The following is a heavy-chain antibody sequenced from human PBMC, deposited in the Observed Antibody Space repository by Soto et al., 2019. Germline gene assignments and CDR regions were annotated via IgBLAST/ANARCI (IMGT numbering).Heavy chain of an antibody. D-gene: IGHD3-22*01. Sequence: PSETLSLTCTVSGGSISSGGYSWGWIRQPPGKGLEWIGYIYHSGSTYYNPSLKSRVTISVDRSKNQFSLKLSSVTAADTAVYYCARVGEYYYDSSGYYTYYFDYWGQGTLVTVSS. J-gene: IGHJ4*02. CDR1: GGSISSGGYS. V-gene: IGHV4-30-2*01. CDR3: ARVGEYYYDSSGYYTYYFDY. CDR2: IYHSGST.